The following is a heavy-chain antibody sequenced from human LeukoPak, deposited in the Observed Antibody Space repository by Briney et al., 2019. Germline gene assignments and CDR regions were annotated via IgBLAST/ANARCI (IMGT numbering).Heavy chain of an antibody. CDR1: GGTFGSYA. D-gene: IGHD4-11*01. J-gene: IGHJ4*02. CDR3: ASARGAVTTVFDY. Sequence: ASVKVSCKASGGTFGSYAISWVRQAPGQGLEWMGGIIPIFGTANYAQKFQGRVTITTDESTSTAYMELSSLRSEDTAVYYCASARGAVTTVFDYWGQGTLVTVSS. V-gene: IGHV1-69*05. CDR2: IIPIFGTA.